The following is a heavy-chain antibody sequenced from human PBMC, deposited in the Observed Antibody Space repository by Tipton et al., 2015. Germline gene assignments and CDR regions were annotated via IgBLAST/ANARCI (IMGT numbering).Heavy chain of an antibody. D-gene: IGHD3-3*01. J-gene: IGHJ6*02. CDR3: ARDLEHGMDV. CDR1: AYSINSDYY. V-gene: IGHV4-38-2*02. Sequence: LRLSCAVSAYSINSDYYWGWIRQPPGKGLEWIGSISHSGNTYYNPSLKSRVTISVDTSKNEFSLKLRSVTAADTAVYHCARDLEHGMDVWGQGTTVTVSS. CDR2: ISHSGNT.